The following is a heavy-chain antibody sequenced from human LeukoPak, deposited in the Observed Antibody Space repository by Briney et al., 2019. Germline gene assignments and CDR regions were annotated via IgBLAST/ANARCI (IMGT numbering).Heavy chain of an antibody. J-gene: IGHJ4*02. CDR1: GFTVSSNY. CDR2: IYSGGST. V-gene: IGHV3-53*04. CDR3: ARDYCSSTSCYYDY. D-gene: IGHD2-2*01. Sequence: GGSLRLSCAASGFTVSSNYMSWVRQAPGKGLEWVSVIYSGGSTYYADSVKGRFTISRHNSKSTLYLQMNSLRAEDTAVYYCARDYCSSTSCYYDYWGQGTLVTVSS.